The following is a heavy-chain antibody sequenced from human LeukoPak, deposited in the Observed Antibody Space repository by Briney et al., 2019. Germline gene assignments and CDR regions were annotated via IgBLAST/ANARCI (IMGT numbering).Heavy chain of an antibody. CDR3: ARYARRYYMDV. D-gene: IGHD2-2*01. J-gene: IGHJ6*03. Sequence: SETLSLTCTVSGGSISSHYWSWIRQPPGKGPEWIRYIYYSGSTNYNPSLKSRVTISVDTSKNQFSLKLSSVTAADTAVYYCARYARRYYMDVWGKGTTVTVSS. V-gene: IGHV4-59*11. CDR2: IYYSGST. CDR1: GGSISSHY.